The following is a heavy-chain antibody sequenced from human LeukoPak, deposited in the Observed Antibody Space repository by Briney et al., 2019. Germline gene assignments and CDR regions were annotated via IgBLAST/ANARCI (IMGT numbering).Heavy chain of an antibody. CDR1: AYTFVRFG. CDR2: ISANNGNT. CDR3: ARVHMVRSLAGTLDY. J-gene: IGHJ4*02. V-gene: IGHV1-18*01. D-gene: IGHD2-15*01. Sequence: ASVKVSCKASAYTFVRFGISWVRQAPGQGLEWMGWISANNGNTNYAQKFQGRVTMTTDTSTSTAYMELRGLRSDDTAVYYCARVHMVRSLAGTLDYWGQGTLVTLSS.